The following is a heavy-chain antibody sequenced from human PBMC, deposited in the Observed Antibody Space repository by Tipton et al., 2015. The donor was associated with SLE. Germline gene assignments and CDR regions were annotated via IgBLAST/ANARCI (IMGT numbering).Heavy chain of an antibody. CDR3: TKDSVRITIFGRRDYYYGMDA. J-gene: IGHJ6*02. CDR2: ISGSGGST. CDR1: GFSFSSYA. V-gene: IGHV3-23*01. D-gene: IGHD3-3*01. Sequence: SLRLSCAASGFSFSSYAMSWVRQAPGKGLEWVSAISGSGGSTYYADSVKGRFTISRDNSKNTLCLQMNSLRAEDTAVYYCTKDSVRITIFGRRDYYYGMDAWGQGTTVTVSS.